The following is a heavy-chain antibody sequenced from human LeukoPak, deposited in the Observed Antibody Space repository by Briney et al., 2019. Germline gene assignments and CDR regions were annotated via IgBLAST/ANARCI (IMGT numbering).Heavy chain of an antibody. CDR3: ARASGVADAFDI. D-gene: IGHD3-3*01. V-gene: IGHV3-30*04. CDR1: GFTFSSYA. Sequence: GGSLRLSCAASGFTFSSYAMHWVRQAPGKGLEWVAVISYDGSNKYYADSVKGRFTISRDNSKNTLYLQMNSLRAEDTAVYYCARASGVADAFDIWGQGTMVTVSS. CDR2: ISYDGSNK. J-gene: IGHJ3*02.